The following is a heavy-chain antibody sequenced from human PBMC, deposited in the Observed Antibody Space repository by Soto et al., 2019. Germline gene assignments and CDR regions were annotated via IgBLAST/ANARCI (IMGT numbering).Heavy chain of an antibody. V-gene: IGHV4-30-2*02. CDR3: ARTYGDCFDY. CDR1: GGSISSGGYS. CDR2: IYHSGST. Sequence: SETLSLTCAVSGGSISSGGYSWSWIRQPPGKGLEWIGYIYHSGSTNYNPSLKSRVTISVDTSKNQFSLKLSSVTAADTAVYYCARTYGDCFDYWGQGTLVTVSS. D-gene: IGHD4-17*01. J-gene: IGHJ4*02.